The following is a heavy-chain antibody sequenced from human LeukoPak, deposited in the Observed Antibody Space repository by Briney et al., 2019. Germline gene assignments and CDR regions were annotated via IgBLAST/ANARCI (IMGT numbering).Heavy chain of an antibody. CDR3: ARSPTPLRFLEWYMDV. CDR1: GYTFTSYD. V-gene: IGHV1-8*03. Sequence: ASVKVSCKASGYTFTSYDINWVRQATGQGLEWMGWMNPNSGNTGYAQKFQGRVTITRNTSISTAYMELSSLRSEDTAVYYCARSPTPLRFLEWYMDVWGKGTTVTVSS. J-gene: IGHJ6*03. CDR2: MNPNSGNT. D-gene: IGHD3-3*01.